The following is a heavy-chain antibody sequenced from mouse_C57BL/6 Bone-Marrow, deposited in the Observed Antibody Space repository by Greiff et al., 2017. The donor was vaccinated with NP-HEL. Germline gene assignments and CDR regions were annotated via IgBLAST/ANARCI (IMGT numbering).Heavy chain of an antibody. Sequence: EVKLMESGGGLVKPGGSLKLSCAASGFTFSSYAMSWVRQTPEKRLEWVATISDGGSYTYYPDNVKGRFTISRDNAKNNLYLQMSHLKSEDTAMYYCARDRIPITTVVAPFAYWGQGTLVTVSA. CDR2: ISDGGSYT. D-gene: IGHD1-1*01. V-gene: IGHV5-4*01. CDR3: ARDRIPITTVVAPFAY. CDR1: GFTFSSYA. J-gene: IGHJ3*01.